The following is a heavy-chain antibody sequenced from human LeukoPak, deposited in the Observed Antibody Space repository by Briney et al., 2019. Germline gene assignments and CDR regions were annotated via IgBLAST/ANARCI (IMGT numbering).Heavy chain of an antibody. CDR3: TKAPLMSCTGAFCYPFDS. J-gene: IGHJ4*02. CDR1: GFGLDGYT. CDR2: INWNGDET. D-gene: IGHD2-8*02. Sequence: GGSLRLCCAASGFGLDGYTMHWVRQFPGKGLVWVSLINWNGDETYYSDSVKGRFTVSRDNSRNTLYLQMNNLRIEDSAVYYCTKAPLMSCTGAFCYPFDSWGQGVLVTVSS. V-gene: IGHV3-43*01.